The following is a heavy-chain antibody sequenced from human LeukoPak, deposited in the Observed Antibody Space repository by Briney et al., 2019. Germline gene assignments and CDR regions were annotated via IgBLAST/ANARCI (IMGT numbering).Heavy chain of an antibody. J-gene: IGHJ3*02. CDR1: GGSFSGYY. D-gene: IGHD3-22*01. CDR2: INHSGST. V-gene: IGHV4-34*01. Sequence: SETLSLTCAVYGGSFSGYYWSWIRQPPGKGLEWIGEINHSGSTNYNPSLKSRVTISVDTSKNQFSLKLSSVTAADTAVYYCAREGDGIVVVITAFDIWGQGTMVTVSS. CDR3: AREGDGIVVVITAFDI.